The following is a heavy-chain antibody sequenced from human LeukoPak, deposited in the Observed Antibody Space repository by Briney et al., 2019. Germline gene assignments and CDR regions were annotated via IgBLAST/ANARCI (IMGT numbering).Heavy chain of an antibody. CDR3: ARDQGDGYNTPFDY. J-gene: IGHJ4*02. Sequence: PSETLSLTCAVYGGSFSGYYWSWIRQPPGKGLEWIGEINHSGSTNYNPSLKGRVTISVDTSKNQFSLKLSSVTAADTAVYYCARDQGDGYNTPFDYWGQGTLVTVSS. CDR1: GGSFSGYY. CDR2: INHSGST. V-gene: IGHV4-34*01. D-gene: IGHD5-24*01.